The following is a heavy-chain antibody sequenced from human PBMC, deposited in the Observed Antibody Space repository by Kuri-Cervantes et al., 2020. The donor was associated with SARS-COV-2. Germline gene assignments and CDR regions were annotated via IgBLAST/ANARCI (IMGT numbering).Heavy chain of an antibody. CDR1: GGSFRSYY. CDR3: AREGDGNYPEPFDF. Sequence: ESLKISCTVSGGSFRSYYWNWVRQPAGKGLEWIGRIYSSGTTNYSPSLRSRVTLSIDTSENQFSLKLTSVTAADTAVYYCAREGDGNYPEPFDFWGQGTLVTVSS. D-gene: IGHD1-7*01. J-gene: IGHJ4*02. CDR2: IYSSGTT. V-gene: IGHV4-4*07.